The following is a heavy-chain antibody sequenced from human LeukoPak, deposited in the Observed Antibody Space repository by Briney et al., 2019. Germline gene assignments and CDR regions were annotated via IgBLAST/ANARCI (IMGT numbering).Heavy chain of an antibody. CDR2: IYSGGTT. V-gene: IGHV3-66*01. J-gene: IGHJ5*02. D-gene: IGHD6-13*01. Sequence: GGSLRLSCAASGFTVSSNYMSWVRQAPGKGLEWVSVIYSGGTTFYADSVKGRFTVSRDNLKNTLYLQMNSLRVEDTAVYYCARGSIGAAGRLDAWGQGTLVTVSS. CDR3: ARGSIGAAGRLDA. CDR1: GFTVSSNY.